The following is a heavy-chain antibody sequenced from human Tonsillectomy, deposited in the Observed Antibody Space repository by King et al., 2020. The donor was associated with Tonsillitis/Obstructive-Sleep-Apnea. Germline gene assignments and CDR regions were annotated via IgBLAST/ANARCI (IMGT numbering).Heavy chain of an antibody. CDR3: ARGVAGYNWFDP. Sequence: QLVESGGGVVQPGRSLRLSCAVSGFTFSSYAMHWVRQAPGKGLEWVAVISYDGSDKYYADSVKGRFTISRDNSKNTLYLQMNSLRAEDTAVYYCARGVAGYNWFDPWGQGTLVTVSS. CDR2: ISYDGSDK. V-gene: IGHV3-30*01. D-gene: IGHD6-19*01. CDR1: GFTFSSYA. J-gene: IGHJ5*02.